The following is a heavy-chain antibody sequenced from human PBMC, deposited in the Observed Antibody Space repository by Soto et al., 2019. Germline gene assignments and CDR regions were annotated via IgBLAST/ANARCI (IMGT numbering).Heavy chain of an antibody. CDR2: ISYDESDK. J-gene: IGHJ6*02. D-gene: IGHD3-3*01. CDR3: AKDFTIFGVIIYGMDV. Sequence: GGSLRLSCAACGFSFSSYGMHWVRQAPGKGLEWVAVISYDESDKYYADSVKGRFTISRDNSKNTLYLQMNSLRGEDTAVYYCAKDFTIFGVIIYGMDVWGQGTTVTVSS. V-gene: IGHV3-30*18. CDR1: GFSFSSYG.